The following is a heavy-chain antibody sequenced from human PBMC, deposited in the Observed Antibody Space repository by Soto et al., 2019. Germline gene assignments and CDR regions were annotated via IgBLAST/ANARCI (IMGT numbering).Heavy chain of an antibody. CDR1: GFTFSSYG. J-gene: IGHJ6*02. D-gene: IGHD1-7*01. V-gene: IGHV3-33*06. Sequence: GGSLRLSCAASGFTFSSYGMHWVRQAPGKGLEWVAVIWYDGSNKYYADSVKGRFTISRDNSKNTLYLQMNSLRAEDTAVYYCAKAQITGTNNYYYYGMDVWGQGTTVTVSS. CDR2: IWYDGSNK. CDR3: AKAQITGTNNYYYYGMDV.